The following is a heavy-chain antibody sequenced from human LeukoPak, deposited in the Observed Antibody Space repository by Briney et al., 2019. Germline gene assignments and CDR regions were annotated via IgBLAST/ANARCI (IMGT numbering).Heavy chain of an antibody. J-gene: IGHJ6*03. CDR2: INPSGGST. CDR1: GYTFTSYY. Sequence: ASVKVSCKASGYTFTSYYMHWVRQAPGQGLEWMGIINPSGGSTSYAQKFQGRVTMTRDTSTSTVYMELSSLRSEDTAVYYCAIGLRLQFALSYYMDVWGKGTTVTVSS. V-gene: IGHV1-46*01. CDR3: AIGLRLQFALSYYMDV. D-gene: IGHD4-11*01.